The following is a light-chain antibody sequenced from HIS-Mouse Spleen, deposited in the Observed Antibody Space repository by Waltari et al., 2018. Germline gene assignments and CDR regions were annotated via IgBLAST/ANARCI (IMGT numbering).Light chain of an antibody. CDR1: ALPKKY. J-gene: IGLJ2*01. CDR2: EDS. Sequence: SYELTQPPSVSVSPGQTARITCSGDALPKKYAYWYRQKSGQAPVLVIYEDSKRPSGIPERFSGSSSGTMATLTISGAQVEDEADYYYYSTDSSGNHRVFGGGTKLTVL. CDR3: YSTDSSGNHRV. V-gene: IGLV3-10*01.